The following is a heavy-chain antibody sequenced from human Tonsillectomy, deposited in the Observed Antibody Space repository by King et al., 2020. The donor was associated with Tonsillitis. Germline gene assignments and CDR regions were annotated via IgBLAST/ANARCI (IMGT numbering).Heavy chain of an antibody. J-gene: IGHJ3*02. CDR3: ARQGVYYDSSGPGAFDI. D-gene: IGHD3-22*01. V-gene: IGHV5-51*01. Sequence: QLVQSGAEVKKPGESLKISCKGSGYSFTCYWIGWVRQMPGKGPEWMGILYPGECDTRYSQSFQGQVTIPAHKSIRTAYLQWSSLKAAETAMYYCARQGVYYDSSGPGAFDIWGQGTMVTVSS. CDR1: GYSFTCYW. CDR2: LYPGECDT.